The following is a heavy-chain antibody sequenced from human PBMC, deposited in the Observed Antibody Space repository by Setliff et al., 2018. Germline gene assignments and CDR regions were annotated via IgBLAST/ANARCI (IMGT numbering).Heavy chain of an antibody. CDR1: GGSFSTYY. V-gene: IGHV4-4*08. CDR3: ARALASGSYYGQSSYYMDV. D-gene: IGHD3-10*01. CDR2: IHTSEST. J-gene: IGHJ6*03. Sequence: KTSETLSLTCAVYGGSFSTYYWNWIRQPPGKGLEWIGNIHTSESTKYNPSLKSRVTISLDTSKRQFSLKLTSVTAADTAVYYCARALASGSYYGQSSYYMDVWGKGTTVTVSS.